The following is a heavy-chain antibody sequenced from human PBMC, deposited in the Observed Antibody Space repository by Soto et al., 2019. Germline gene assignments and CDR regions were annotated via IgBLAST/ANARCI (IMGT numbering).Heavy chain of an antibody. CDR1: GNSISNFY. Sequence: LQESGPGLVKPSETLSLTCTVSGNSISNFYWSWIRQPPGKGLEWIGYISYDGSAGYNPSLKSRVTISMDASKNQFSVRLGSVTAADTAVYFCTRATLRFLECPEAFDFWGHGTMVTVSS. J-gene: IGHJ3*01. V-gene: IGHV4-59*01. CDR2: ISYDGSA. D-gene: IGHD3-3*01. CDR3: TRATLRFLECPEAFDF.